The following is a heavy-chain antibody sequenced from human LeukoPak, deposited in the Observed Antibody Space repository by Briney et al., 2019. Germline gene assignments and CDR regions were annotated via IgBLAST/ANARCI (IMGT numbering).Heavy chain of an antibody. J-gene: IGHJ4*02. CDR2: ISGSGNST. V-gene: IGHV3-23*01. D-gene: IGHD2-15*01. Sequence: GGSLRLSCAASGLTFIGSAMSWVRQAPGKGLEWVSLISGSGNSTYYADSVKGRFTISRDNSKNTLYLQMNSLRAEDTAVYYCAKVLVLVSANRYYFDYWGQGTLVTVSS. CDR1: GLTFIGSA. CDR3: AKVLVLVSANRYYFDY.